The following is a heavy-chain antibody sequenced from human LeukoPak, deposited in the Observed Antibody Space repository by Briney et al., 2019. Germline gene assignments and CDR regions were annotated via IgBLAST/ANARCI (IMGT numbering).Heavy chain of an antibody. V-gene: IGHV3-33*01. J-gene: IGHJ3*02. CDR2: ILNDGSQE. D-gene: IGHD3-16*01. Sequence: AVSLTLSCAAYGFTFSSYGMHWLRQAPGKGLEWVAVILNDGSQEKYADSVKGRFTISRDNSKNTLFLQMNSLRAEDTAAYYCARDDALGDNALDIWGQGTMVTVSS. CDR1: GFTFSSYG. CDR3: ARDDALGDNALDI.